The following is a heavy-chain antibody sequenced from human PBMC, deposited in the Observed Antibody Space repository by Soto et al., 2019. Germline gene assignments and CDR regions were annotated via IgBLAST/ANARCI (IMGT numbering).Heavy chain of an antibody. D-gene: IGHD2-15*01. Sequence: EVQLVESGGGLVKPGGSLRLSCAASGFSFSSYSMNWFRQAPGKGLEWVSSISSSASHINYADSVKGRFTISRDNAKKSLYRQMNSLRAEDTAVYYCARGYTGYCSGGTCYWFDPWGQGTLVTVSS. V-gene: IGHV3-21*01. CDR1: GFSFSSYS. J-gene: IGHJ5*02. CDR2: ISSSASHI. CDR3: ARGYTGYCSGGTCYWFDP.